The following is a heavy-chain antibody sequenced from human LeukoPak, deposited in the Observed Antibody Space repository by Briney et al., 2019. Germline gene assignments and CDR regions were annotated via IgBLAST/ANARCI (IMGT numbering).Heavy chain of an antibody. D-gene: IGHD6-13*01. CDR2: IYYSGST. J-gene: IGHJ4*02. Sequence: SETLSLTCAVSGYSISSGYYWGWIRQPPGKGLEWIGYIYYSGSTNYNPSLKSRVTISVDTSKNQFSLKLSSVTAADTAVYYCARWYSSSWYGEYFDYWGQGTLVTVSS. CDR1: GYSISSGYY. CDR3: ARWYSSSWYGEYFDY. V-gene: IGHV4-61*01.